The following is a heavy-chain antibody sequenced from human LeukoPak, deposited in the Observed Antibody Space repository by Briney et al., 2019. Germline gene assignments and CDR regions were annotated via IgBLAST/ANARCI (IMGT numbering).Heavy chain of an antibody. CDR2: IYTSGST. CDR3: ARDYYDSSGYINLNWFDP. Sequence: SETLSLTCTVSGGSISSGSYYWSWIRQPAGKGLEWIGRIYTSGSTNYNPSLKSRVTMSVDTSKNQFSLKLSSVTAADTAVYYCARDYYDSSGYINLNWFDPWGQGTLVTVSS. CDR1: GGSISSGSYY. V-gene: IGHV4-61*02. D-gene: IGHD3-22*01. J-gene: IGHJ5*02.